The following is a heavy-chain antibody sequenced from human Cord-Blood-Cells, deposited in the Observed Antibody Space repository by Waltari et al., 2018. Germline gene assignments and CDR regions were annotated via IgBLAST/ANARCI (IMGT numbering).Heavy chain of an antibody. J-gene: IGHJ4*02. Sequence: QVQLVQSGAEVKKPGASVKVSCKASGYTFTSYGISWVRQAPGQGLEWMGWISAYHGNTNYAQKLQGRVTMTTDTSTSTAYMELRSLRSDDTAVYYCARGYYDFWSGYYVVYDYWGQGTLVTVSS. D-gene: IGHD3-3*01. CDR1: GYTFTSYG. CDR2: ISAYHGNT. CDR3: ARGYYDFWSGYYVVYDY. V-gene: IGHV1-18*01.